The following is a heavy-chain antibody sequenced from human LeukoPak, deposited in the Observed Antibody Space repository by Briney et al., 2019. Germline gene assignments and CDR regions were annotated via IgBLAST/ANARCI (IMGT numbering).Heavy chain of an antibody. Sequence: GGSLRLSCAASGFTFSSYAMSWVRQAPGKGLEWVSAISGSGGRTYYADSVKGRFTISRDNAKNSVLLQMNKLRAEDTAGYYWARIGGSYSWRYYYYMDVWGKGTRVTVTS. D-gene: IGHD5-18*01. J-gene: IGHJ6*03. CDR1: GFTFSSYA. CDR2: ISGSGGRT. CDR3: ARIGGSYSWRYYYYMDV. V-gene: IGHV3-23*01.